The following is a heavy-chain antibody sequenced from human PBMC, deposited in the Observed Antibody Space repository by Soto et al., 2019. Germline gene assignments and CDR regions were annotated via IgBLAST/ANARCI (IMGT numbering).Heavy chain of an antibody. D-gene: IGHD4-17*01. J-gene: IGHJ6*02. V-gene: IGHV1-2*02. Sequence: ASVKVSCKASGYIFTAYVIFWVRQAPGQGPEWMGWINPNSGGTNYAQKFQGRVTMTRDTSISTAYMELSRLRSDDTAVYYCARGDTVTTYGMDVWGQGTTVTVSS. CDR1: GYIFTAYV. CDR2: INPNSGGT. CDR3: ARGDTVTTYGMDV.